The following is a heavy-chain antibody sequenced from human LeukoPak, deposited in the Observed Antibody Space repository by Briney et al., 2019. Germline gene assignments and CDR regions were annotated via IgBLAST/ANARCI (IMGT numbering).Heavy chain of an antibody. D-gene: IGHD4-11*01. V-gene: IGHV3-66*03. Sequence: GGSLRLSCTVSGFNVSSNSMSWVRQAPGKGLEWVSFIYSDNTLYSDSVKGRFTISRDNSKNTLFRQMNTLRAEDTAVYYCAKVGLTVTTILDYFDYWGQGTLVTVSS. CDR3: AKVGLTVTTILDYFDY. J-gene: IGHJ4*02. CDR2: IYSDNT. CDR1: GFNVSSNS.